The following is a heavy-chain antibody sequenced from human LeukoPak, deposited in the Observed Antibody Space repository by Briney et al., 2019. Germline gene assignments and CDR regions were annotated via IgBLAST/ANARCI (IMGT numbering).Heavy chain of an antibody. D-gene: IGHD3-10*01. Sequence: HSGGSLRLSCAASGFTFSSYEMNWVRQAPGKGLEWVSYISSSGSTIYYADSVKGRFTISRDNAKNSLYLQMNSLRAEDTAVHYCARVWFGELYFDYWGQGTLVTVSS. CDR3: ARVWFGELYFDY. V-gene: IGHV3-48*03. CDR2: ISSSGSTI. CDR1: GFTFSSYE. J-gene: IGHJ4*02.